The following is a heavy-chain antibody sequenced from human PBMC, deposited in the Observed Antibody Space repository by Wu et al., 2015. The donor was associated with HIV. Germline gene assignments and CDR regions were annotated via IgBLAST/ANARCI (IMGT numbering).Heavy chain of an antibody. V-gene: IGHV1-8*02. D-gene: IGHD6-13*01. CDR1: GYSFGNHD. Sequence: QVRLVQSAAEVKKPGASVKVSCRASGYSFGNHDINWVRQASGQGLEWMGWMNPKSGNTGYAQKFQGRVSFSRNTSTNTAYMEVRSLTSDDTAVYYCARGIAQSNYFDPWGQGXLVTVIS. J-gene: IGHJ5*02. CDR3: ARGIAQSNYFDP. CDR2: MNPKSGNT.